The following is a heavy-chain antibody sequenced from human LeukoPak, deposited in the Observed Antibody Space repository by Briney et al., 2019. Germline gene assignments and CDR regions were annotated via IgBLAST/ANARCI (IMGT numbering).Heavy chain of an antibody. V-gene: IGHV4-38-2*02. D-gene: IGHD2-15*01. CDR2: IYSSGTT. CDR1: GYSISSGYY. J-gene: IGHJ4*02. CDR3: ARHSDCGGSCFFDY. Sequence: SETLSLTCTVSGYSISSGYYWAWFRQPPGEGLEWIGAIYSSGTTYYNPSLKSRVTTSVDTSKNQFSLKLNSVTAADTAVYYCARHSDCGGSCFFDYWGQGTLVTVSS.